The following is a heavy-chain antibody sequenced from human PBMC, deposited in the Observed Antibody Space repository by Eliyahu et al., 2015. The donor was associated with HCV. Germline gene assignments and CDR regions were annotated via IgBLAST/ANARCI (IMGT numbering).Heavy chain of an antibody. D-gene: IGHD7-27*01. Sequence: QVQLVQSGAEVKKPXAXMKVSCXTSGDTXTGYHIHWVRQAXGQGLEWMGRINLNSGGAKYAQAFEDRVTMTRDTSICTAFLELSSLRSDDTAIYYCTRETPLGRYYFEFWGQGTLVTVST. J-gene: IGHJ4*02. CDR3: TRETPLGRYYFEF. CDR1: GDTXTGYH. V-gene: IGHV1-2*06. CDR2: INLNSGGA.